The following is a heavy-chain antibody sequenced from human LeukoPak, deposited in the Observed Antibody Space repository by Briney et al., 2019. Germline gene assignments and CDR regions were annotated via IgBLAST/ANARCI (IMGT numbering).Heavy chain of an antibody. Sequence: ASVTVSCKASGYTFPSFGISWVRQAPGQGLEWMGWISAYNGNTNYAQKLQGRVTMTTDTSTSTAYMELRSLRSDDMAMYYCARDSDGVALDYWGQGTLVTVSS. CDR2: ISAYNGNT. D-gene: IGHD2-21*01. J-gene: IGHJ4*02. V-gene: IGHV1-18*03. CDR3: ARDSDGVALDY. CDR1: GYTFPSFG.